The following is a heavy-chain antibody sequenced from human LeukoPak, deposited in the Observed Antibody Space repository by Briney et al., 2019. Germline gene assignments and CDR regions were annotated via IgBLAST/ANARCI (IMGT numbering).Heavy chain of an antibody. Sequence: SQTLSLTCTVSGGSISSGGYYWSWIRQPPGKGLERIGYIYHSGTTYYNPSLKSRVTISVDRSKNQFSLKLSSVTAADTAVYYCARDRLGRDVDTAMVTSRTFDYWGQGTLVTVSS. CDR1: GGSISSGGYY. J-gene: IGHJ4*02. CDR3: ARDRLGRDVDTAMVTSRTFDY. CDR2: IYHSGTT. D-gene: IGHD5-18*01. V-gene: IGHV4-30-2*01.